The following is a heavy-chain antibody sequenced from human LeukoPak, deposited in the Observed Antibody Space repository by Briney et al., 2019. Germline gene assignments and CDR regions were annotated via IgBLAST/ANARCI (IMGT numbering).Heavy chain of an antibody. V-gene: IGHV3-48*01. CDR2: ISSGYSTI. D-gene: IGHD4-23*01. CDR3: ARDETTVVTPSFDY. CDR1: GFTFSSYS. J-gene: IGHJ4*02. Sequence: GGSLRLSCAASGFTFSSYSMNWVRQAPGKGLEWVSYISSGYSTIHYADSVKGRFTISRDNAKNSLYLQMNSLRAEDTAVYYCARDETTVVTPSFDYWGQGTLVTVSS.